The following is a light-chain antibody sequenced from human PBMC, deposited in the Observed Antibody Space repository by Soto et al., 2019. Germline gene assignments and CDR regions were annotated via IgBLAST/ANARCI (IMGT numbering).Light chain of an antibody. V-gene: IGKV3-20*01. CDR1: QSVSSTY. Sequence: EIVSTQSPGTLSLSPGERATLSCRASQSVSSTYLAWYQQRPGQAPRLLIYGASKRATGIPDRFSGSGSGTDFTLTISRLEPEDFAVYYCQHYGDSPFTFGPGTKVDLK. CDR2: GAS. CDR3: QHYGDSPFT. J-gene: IGKJ3*01.